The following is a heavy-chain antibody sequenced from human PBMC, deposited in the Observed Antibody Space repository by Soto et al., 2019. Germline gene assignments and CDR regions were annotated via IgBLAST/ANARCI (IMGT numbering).Heavy chain of an antibody. V-gene: IGHV4-59*01. CDR3: ARSHSSGWSGGWFDP. Sequence: PSETLSLTCTVSGGSISSYYWSWIRQPPGKGLEWIGYIYYSGSTNYNPSLKSRVTISVDTSKNQFSLKLSSVTAADTAVYYCARSHSSGWSGGWFDPWGQGTLVTVSS. J-gene: IGHJ5*02. CDR2: IYYSGST. CDR1: GGSISSYY. D-gene: IGHD6-19*01.